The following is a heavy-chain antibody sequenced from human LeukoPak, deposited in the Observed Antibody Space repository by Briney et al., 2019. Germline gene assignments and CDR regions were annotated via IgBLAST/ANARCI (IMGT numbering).Heavy chain of an antibody. CDR2: IWYDGSKK. D-gene: IGHD4-17*01. V-gene: IGHV3-33*06. Sequence: GRSLRLSCAASGFTFNNYGMHWVRQAPGKGLEWVAVIWYDGSKKYYADSVKGRFTISRDNSKNTLYLQMNSLRAEDTAVYYCAKQFYGDYGAFNYWGQGTLVTVSS. CDR1: GFTFNNYG. CDR3: AKQFYGDYGAFNY. J-gene: IGHJ4*02.